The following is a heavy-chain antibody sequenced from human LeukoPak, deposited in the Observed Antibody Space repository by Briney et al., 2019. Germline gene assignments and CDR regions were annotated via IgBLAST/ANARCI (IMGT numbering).Heavy chain of an antibody. Sequence: SETLSLTCAVYGGSFSGYYWSWIRQPPGKGLEWIGEINHSGSTNYNPSLKSRVTISVDTSKNQFSPKLSSVTAADTAVYYCARGVRFPVGFDPWGQGTLVTVSS. J-gene: IGHJ5*02. CDR3: ARGVRFPVGFDP. CDR1: GGSFSGYY. V-gene: IGHV4-34*01. CDR2: INHSGST. D-gene: IGHD3-3*01.